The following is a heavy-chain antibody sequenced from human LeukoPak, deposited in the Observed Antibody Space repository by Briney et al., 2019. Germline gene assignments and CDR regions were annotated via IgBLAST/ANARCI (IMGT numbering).Heavy chain of an antibody. CDR3: ARESELGIGNFDY. CDR2: IRYDGSNK. D-gene: IGHD7-27*01. V-gene: IGHV3-30*02. J-gene: IGHJ4*02. CDR1: GFTFSSYG. Sequence: GSLRLSCAASGFTFSSYGMHWVRQAPGKGLEWVAFIRYDGSNKYYADSVKGRFTISRDNSKNTLYLQMNSLRAEDTAVYYCARESELGIGNFDYWGQGTLVTVSS.